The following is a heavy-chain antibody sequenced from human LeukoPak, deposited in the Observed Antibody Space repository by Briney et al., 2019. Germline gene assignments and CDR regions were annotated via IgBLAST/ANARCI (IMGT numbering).Heavy chain of an antibody. J-gene: IGHJ4*02. D-gene: IGHD3-9*01. CDR2: IYYSGST. Sequence: SETLSLTCTVSGGSLSSSSYYWGWIRQPPGMGLEWLGSIYYSGSTYYNPSLKSRVTISVDTSKNQFSLKLSSVTAADTAVYYCARSSSNNRRYFDWLLFLYDYWGQGTLVTVSS. CDR3: ARSSSNNRRYFDWLLFLYDY. CDR1: GGSLSSSSYY. V-gene: IGHV4-39*01.